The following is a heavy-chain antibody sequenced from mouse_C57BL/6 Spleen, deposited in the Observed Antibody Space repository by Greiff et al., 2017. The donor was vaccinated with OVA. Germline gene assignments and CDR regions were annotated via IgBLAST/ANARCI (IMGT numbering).Heavy chain of an antibody. J-gene: IGHJ2*01. V-gene: IGHV1-82*01. CDR2: IYPGDGDT. D-gene: IGHD1-1*01. CDR3: APSTVDFYYFDY. CDR1: GYAFSSSW. Sequence: VKLQQSGPELVKPGASVKISCKASGYAFSSSWMNWVKQRPGKGLEWIGRIYPGDGDTNYNGKFKGKATLTADKSSSTAYMQLSSLTSEDSAVYFCAPSTVDFYYFDYWGQGTTLTVSS.